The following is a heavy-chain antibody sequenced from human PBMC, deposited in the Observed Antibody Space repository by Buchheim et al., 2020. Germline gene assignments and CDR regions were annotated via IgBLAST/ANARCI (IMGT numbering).Heavy chain of an antibody. CDR1: GGSISSSNW. J-gene: IGHJ5*02. V-gene: IGHV4-4*02. D-gene: IGHD3-22*01. CDR3: ARDIRLYYYDSSGYNWFDP. CDR2: IYHSGST. Sequence: QVQLQESGPGLVKPSGTLSLTCAVSGGSISSSNWWSWVRQPPGKGLEWIGEIYHSGSTNYNPSLKSRVTISVDKPKNQFAPKLSSVTAADTAVYYYARDIRLYYYDSSGYNWFDPWGQGTL.